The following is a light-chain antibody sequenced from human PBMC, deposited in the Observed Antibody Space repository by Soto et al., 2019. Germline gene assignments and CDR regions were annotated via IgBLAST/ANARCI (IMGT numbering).Light chain of an antibody. J-gene: IGKJ1*01. CDR1: QSISSW. V-gene: IGKV1-5*01. CDR2: DAS. Sequence: DIQMTQSPSTLSASVGDRVTITCRASQSISSWLAWYQQKPGKAPKLLIYDASSLESGVPSRFSGSGSGTEFTLNISSLQPDDFATYDYQQYNSYPWTFGQGTKVEIK. CDR3: QQYNSYPWT.